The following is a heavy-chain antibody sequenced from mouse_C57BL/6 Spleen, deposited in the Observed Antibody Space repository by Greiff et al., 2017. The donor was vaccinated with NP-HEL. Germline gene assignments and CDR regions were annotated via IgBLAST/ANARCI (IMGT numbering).Heavy chain of an antibody. CDR1: GYAFSSYW. V-gene: IGHV1-80*01. CDR3: ARLGYYGYDVGFDY. D-gene: IGHD2-2*01. J-gene: IGHJ2*01. Sequence: QVQLKESGAELVKPGASVKISCKASGYAFSSYWMNWVKQRPGKGLEWIGQIYPGDGDTNYNGKFKGKATLTADKSSSTAYMQLSSLTSEDSAVYFCARLGYYGYDVGFDYWGQGTTLTVSS. CDR2: IYPGDGDT.